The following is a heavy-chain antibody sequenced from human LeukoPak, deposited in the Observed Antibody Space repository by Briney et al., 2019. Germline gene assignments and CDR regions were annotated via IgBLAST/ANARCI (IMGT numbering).Heavy chain of an antibody. CDR2: ISSGGSTT. J-gene: IGHJ3*02. CDR1: GFTFSSYE. V-gene: IGHV3-48*03. Sequence: QPGGSLRLSCAASGFTFSSYEMKWVRQAPGKGLEWVSYISSGGSTTYYADSVKGRFTISRDNAKNSLYLQMNSLRAEDTAVYYCARGSPDRDIVVVYSDAFDIWGQGTMVTVSS. CDR3: ARGSPDRDIVVVYSDAFDI. D-gene: IGHD2-2*01.